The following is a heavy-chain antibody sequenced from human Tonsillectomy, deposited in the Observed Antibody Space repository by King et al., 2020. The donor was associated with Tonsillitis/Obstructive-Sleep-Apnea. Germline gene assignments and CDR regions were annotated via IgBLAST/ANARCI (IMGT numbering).Heavy chain of an antibody. D-gene: IGHD6-13*01. J-gene: IGHJ6*03. CDR3: ARERSSRFNYYYYMDV. CDR2: INWNGGST. V-gene: IGHV3-20*04. Sequence: VQLVESGGGVVRPGGSLRLSCAASGFTFDDYGMSWVRQAPGKGLEWGAVINWNGGSTGYADSGEGRFTISRDNAKNSLYLQMNSLRAEDTALYYWARERSSRFNYYYYMDVWGKGTTVTVSS. CDR1: GFTFDDYG.